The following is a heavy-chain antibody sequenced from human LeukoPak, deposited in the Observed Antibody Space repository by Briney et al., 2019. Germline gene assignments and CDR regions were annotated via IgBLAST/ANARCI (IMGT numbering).Heavy chain of an antibody. CDR1: GYTFTGYC. D-gene: IGHD3-9*01. J-gene: IGHJ6*02. V-gene: IGHV1-2*02. CDR2: INPNSGGT. CDR3: ASVYDILTGYAYYYGMDV. Sequence: ASVKVSCKASGYTFTGYCMHWVRQAPGQGLEWMGWINPNSGGTNYAQKFQGRVTMTRDTSISTAYMELSRLRSDDTAVYYCASVYDILTGYAYYYGMDVWGQGTTVTVSS.